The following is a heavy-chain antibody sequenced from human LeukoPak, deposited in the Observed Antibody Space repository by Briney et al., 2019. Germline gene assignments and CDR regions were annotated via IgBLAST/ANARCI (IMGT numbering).Heavy chain of an antibody. CDR1: GFTFTNYW. J-gene: IGHJ4*02. D-gene: IGHD4-23*01. V-gene: IGHV3-7*01. CDR2: IKQDRSEK. CDR3: ARGARKGDDYGGFFDY. Sequence: GGSLRLSCAASGFTFTNYWMSWVRQAPGKGLELVANIKQDRSEKYYVDSVKGRFTISRDNAKNSLYLQMNSLRAEDTAVYYCARGARKGDDYGGFFDYWGQGTLVTVSS.